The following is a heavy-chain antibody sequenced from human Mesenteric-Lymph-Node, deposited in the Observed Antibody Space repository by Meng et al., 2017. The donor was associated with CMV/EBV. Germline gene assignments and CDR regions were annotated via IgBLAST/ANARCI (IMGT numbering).Heavy chain of an antibody. D-gene: IGHD7-27*01. CDR2: IYYSGST. CDR3: ARDQLGMGAFDI. J-gene: IGHJ3*02. CDR1: GGSINSYY. Sequence: SETLSLTCTVSGGSINSYYWSWIRQPPGKGLEWIGYIYYSGSTNYNPSLKSRVTISVDTSKKQFSLKLGSVTAADTAVYYCARDQLGMGAFDIWGQGTKVTVSS. V-gene: IGHV4-59*01.